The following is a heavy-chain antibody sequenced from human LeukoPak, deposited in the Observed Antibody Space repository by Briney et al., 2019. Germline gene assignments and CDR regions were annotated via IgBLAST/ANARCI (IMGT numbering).Heavy chain of an antibody. CDR2: IWYDGSDK. D-gene: IGHD2-15*01. CDR3: GRVGCTGGRCKPYAYYATDV. CDR1: GXTFNTYA. V-gene: IGHV3-33*01. J-gene: IGHJ6*02. Sequence: GRSLRLSCAASGXTFNTYAMHWVRQAPGKGLEWVGIIWYDGSDKYYADSVRGRFTISRDNSTNTLYLQMNSLRAEDTAVYYCGRVGCTGGRCKPYAYYATDVWGQGTTVTVSS.